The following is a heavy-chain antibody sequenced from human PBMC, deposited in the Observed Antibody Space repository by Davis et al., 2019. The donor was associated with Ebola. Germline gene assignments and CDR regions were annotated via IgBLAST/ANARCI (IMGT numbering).Heavy chain of an antibody. V-gene: IGHV3-73*01. CDR3: TRGETDGSGS. Sequence: ESLKISCAASGFTFSGSAMHWVRQASGKGLEWVGRIRSKANSYATAYAASVKGRFTISRDDSKNTAYLQMNSLKTEDTAVYYCTRGETDGSGSWGQGTLVTVSS. J-gene: IGHJ4*02. D-gene: IGHD3-10*01. CDR1: GFTFSGSA. CDR2: IRSKANSYAT.